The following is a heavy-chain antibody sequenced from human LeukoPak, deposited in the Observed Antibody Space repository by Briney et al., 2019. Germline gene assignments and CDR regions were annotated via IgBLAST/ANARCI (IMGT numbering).Heavy chain of an antibody. D-gene: IGHD5-18*01. J-gene: IGHJ4*02. V-gene: IGHV3-23*01. Sequence: PGGSLRLSCAASGFTFSSYAMSWVRQAPGKGLEWVSAISGSGGSTYYADSVKGRFTISRDNSKNTLYLQMNSLRAEDTAVYYCAKDSKNPLTRFSYGYPIDYWGQGTLVTVSS. CDR1: GFTFSSYA. CDR2: ISGSGGST. CDR3: AKDSKNPLTRFSYGYPIDY.